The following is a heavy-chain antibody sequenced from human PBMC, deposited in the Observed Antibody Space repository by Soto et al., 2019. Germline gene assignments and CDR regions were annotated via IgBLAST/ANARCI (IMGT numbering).Heavy chain of an antibody. D-gene: IGHD2-15*01. V-gene: IGHV3-30*04. J-gene: IGHJ4*02. Sequence: GGSLRLSCAASGFTFSSYAIHWVRQAPGKGLEWVAVISYDGSNKYYADSVKGRFTISRDNSKNTLYLQMNSLRAEDAAVYYCAKDIMGYCSGGSCSVLVDYWGQGTLVTVSS. CDR2: ISYDGSNK. CDR1: GFTFSSYA. CDR3: AKDIMGYCSGGSCSVLVDY.